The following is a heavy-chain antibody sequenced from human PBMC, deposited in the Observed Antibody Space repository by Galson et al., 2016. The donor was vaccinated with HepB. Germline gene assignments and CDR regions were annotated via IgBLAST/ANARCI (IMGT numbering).Heavy chain of an antibody. Sequence: SVKVSCKASGYTFTKYVLHWVRQDPGQRLEWMGWINTANGDTSYSPKFQGRVTLSRDTSASTTHLELSRLTSEDTAVYYTSYWGQGTLVTVSS. CDR3: SY. CDR1: GYTFTKYV. D-gene: IGHD2/OR15-2a*01. V-gene: IGHV1-3*04. J-gene: IGHJ4*02. CDR2: INTANGDT.